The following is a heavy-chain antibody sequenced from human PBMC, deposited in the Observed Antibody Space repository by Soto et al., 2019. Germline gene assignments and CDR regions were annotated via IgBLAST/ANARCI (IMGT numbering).Heavy chain of an antibody. CDR2: IIPIFGTA. CDR3: ASGDIVATIGAFDI. Sequence: QVQLVQSGAEVKKPGSSVKVSCKASGGTFSSYAISWVRHAPGQGLEWMGGIIPIFGTANYAQKFQGRVTITADESTSTAYLELSSLRSDDTAVYYCASGDIVATIGAFDIWGQGTMVTVSS. J-gene: IGHJ3*02. V-gene: IGHV1-69*01. CDR1: GGTFSSYA. D-gene: IGHD5-12*01.